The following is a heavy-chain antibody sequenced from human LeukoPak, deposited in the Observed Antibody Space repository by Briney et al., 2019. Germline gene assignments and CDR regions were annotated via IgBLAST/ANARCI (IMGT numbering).Heavy chain of an antibody. V-gene: IGHV3-21*01. CDR3: ARDGVGVSGWTDY. Sequence: PGRSLRLSCAASGFTFSSYSMNWVRQAPGKGLEWVSSISSSSSYIYYADSVKGRFTISRDNAKNSLYLQMNSLRAEDTAVYYCARDGVGVSGWTDYWGQGTLVTVSS. D-gene: IGHD6-19*01. J-gene: IGHJ4*02. CDR2: ISSSSSYI. CDR1: GFTFSSYS.